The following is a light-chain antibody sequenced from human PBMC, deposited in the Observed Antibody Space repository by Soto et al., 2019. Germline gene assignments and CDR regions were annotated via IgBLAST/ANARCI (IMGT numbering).Light chain of an antibody. CDR1: SSDVGGYNY. CDR2: DVS. V-gene: IGLV2-11*01. CDR3: CSYAGSYTWV. Sequence: QSALTQPRSVSGSPGKSVTISCTGTSSDVGGYNYVSWYQQHPGKAPKLMIYDVSKRPSGVADRCSGSKSGNTASLTISGLQAEYEADYYCCSYAGSYTWVFGGGTKLTVL. J-gene: IGLJ3*02.